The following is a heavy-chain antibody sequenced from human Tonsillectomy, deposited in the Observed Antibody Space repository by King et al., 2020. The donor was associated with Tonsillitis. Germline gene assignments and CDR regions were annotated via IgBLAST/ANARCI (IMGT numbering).Heavy chain of an antibody. D-gene: IGHD3-10*01. J-gene: IGHJ4*02. Sequence: QLVQSGGGVVQPGRSLRLSCAASGFTFSSYGMHWVRQAPGKGLEWVAVISYDGSNKYYADSVKGRFTISRDNSKNTLYLQMNSLRAEDTAVYYCAKGRGRFGDYFGYWGQGTLVTVSS. CDR3: AKGRGRFGDYFGY. CDR2: ISYDGSNK. V-gene: IGHV3-30*18. CDR1: GFTFSSYG.